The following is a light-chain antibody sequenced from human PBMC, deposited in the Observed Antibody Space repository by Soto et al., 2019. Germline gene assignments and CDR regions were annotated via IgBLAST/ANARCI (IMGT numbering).Light chain of an antibody. V-gene: IGLV4-69*01. Sequence: QPVLTQSPSASASLGASVKLTCTLSSGHSSYAIAWHQQQPGKGPRYLMKVNSDGSHNKGDGIPDRFSGSSSGAERSLTIASLQSEDEADYYCQTWGTGIQVFGGWTKRTVL. CDR2: VNSDGSH. J-gene: IGLJ2*01. CDR1: SGHSSYA. CDR3: QTWGTGIQV.